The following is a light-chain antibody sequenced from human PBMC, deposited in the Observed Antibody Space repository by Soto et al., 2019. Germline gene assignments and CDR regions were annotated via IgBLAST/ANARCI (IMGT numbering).Light chain of an antibody. CDR2: KAS. CDR1: QSFSAW. V-gene: IGKV1-5*03. CDR3: QQYNSYPMYT. J-gene: IGKJ2*01. Sequence: DIQMTKSPSTLSASVGARVTITCRASQSFSAWLAWYQQKPGKAPTLLISKASSLEGGVPSRFSGSGSGTEFTLTISSLQPDEFATYCCQQYNSYPMYTFGQGTKLEIK.